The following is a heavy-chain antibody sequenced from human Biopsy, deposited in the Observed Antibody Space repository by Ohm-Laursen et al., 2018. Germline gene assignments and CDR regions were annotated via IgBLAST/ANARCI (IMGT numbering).Heavy chain of an antibody. CDR2: IYYTGNT. CDR1: GDSISTYY. J-gene: IGHJ2*01. D-gene: IGHD3-22*01. Sequence: SETLSLTCSVSGDSISTYYWSWIRQPPGKGLQWIGYIYYTGNTDYNPSLQSRVTISVDTSKNHLSLRLRSMTPADTAMYYCAKDRGYYSDRTVPWYFDLWGRGTLVTVSS. V-gene: IGHV4-59*01. CDR3: AKDRGYYSDRTVPWYFDL.